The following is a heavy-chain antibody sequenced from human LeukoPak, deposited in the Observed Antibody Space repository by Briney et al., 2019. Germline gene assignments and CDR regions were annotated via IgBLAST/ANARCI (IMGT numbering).Heavy chain of an antibody. J-gene: IGHJ4*02. Sequence: PSETLSLTCTVSGGSVSSGSYYWSWIRQPPGKGLEWIGYIYYSGSTNYNPSLKSRVTISVGTSKNQFSLKLSSVTAADTAVYYCARDWRRNYYGSGSYLHFDYWGQGTLVTVSS. D-gene: IGHD3-10*01. V-gene: IGHV4-61*01. CDR1: GGSVSSGSYY. CDR3: ARDWRRNYYGSGSYLHFDY. CDR2: IYYSGST.